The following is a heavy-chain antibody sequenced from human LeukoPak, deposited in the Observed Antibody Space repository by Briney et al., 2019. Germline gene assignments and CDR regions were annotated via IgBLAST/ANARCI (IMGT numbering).Heavy chain of an antibody. CDR3: ARSTAVTIFDY. CDR1: GGSFSGYY. J-gene: IGHJ4*02. CDR2: INHSGST. D-gene: IGHD4-17*01. V-gene: IGHV4-34*01. Sequence: SETLSLTCAVYGGSFSGYYWSWIRQPPGKGLEWIGEINHSGSTNYNPSLKSRVTISVDTSKNQFSLKLSSATAADTAVYYCARSTAVTIFDYWGQGTLVTVSS.